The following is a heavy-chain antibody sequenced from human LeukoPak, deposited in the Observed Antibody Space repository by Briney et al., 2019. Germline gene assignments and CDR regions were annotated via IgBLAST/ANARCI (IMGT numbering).Heavy chain of an antibody. V-gene: IGHV3-21*01. D-gene: IGHD3-22*01. J-gene: IGHJ4*02. Sequence: GGTLRLSCAASGFTFSSYGMSWVRQAPGKGLEWVSSISSSSSYIYYADSVKGRFTISRDNAKNSLYLQMNSLRAEDTAVYYCARDLGYYYDSSGYYSGYWGQGTLVTVSS. CDR1: GFTFSSYG. CDR3: ARDLGYYYDSSGYYSGY. CDR2: ISSSSSYI.